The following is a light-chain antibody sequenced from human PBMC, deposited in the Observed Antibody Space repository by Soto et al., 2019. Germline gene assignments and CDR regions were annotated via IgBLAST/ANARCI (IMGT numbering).Light chain of an antibody. CDR2: GAS. CDR3: QQYGTSPSIT. V-gene: IGKV3-20*01. J-gene: IGKJ5*01. Sequence: EIVLTQSPGTLSLSPGERATLSCRASQSVSSSYLAWYQQKPGQAPRLLIYGASSRATGIPDRFSGSGSGTGFTLTISRLEPEDVAVYYCQQYGTSPSITFGQGTRLEIK. CDR1: QSVSSSY.